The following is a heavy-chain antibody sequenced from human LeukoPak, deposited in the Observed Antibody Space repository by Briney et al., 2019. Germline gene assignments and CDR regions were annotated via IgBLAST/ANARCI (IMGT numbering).Heavy chain of an antibody. V-gene: IGHV3-15*01. CDR3: ATGGHYFGV. Sequence: GGSLRLSCAASGFTFNTAWMSWVRQAPGKGLEWVGRIKTKTDGGTAEYAAPVKGRFTISRDDSKNTLYLQMDSLKTEDTAVYHCATGGHYFGVWGQGSLVTVSA. CDR1: GFTFNTAW. D-gene: IGHD3-10*01. J-gene: IGHJ4*02. CDR2: IKTKTDGGTA.